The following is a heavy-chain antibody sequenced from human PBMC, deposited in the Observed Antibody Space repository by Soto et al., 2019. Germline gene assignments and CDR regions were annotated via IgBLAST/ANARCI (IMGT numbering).Heavy chain of an antibody. CDR3: ARDVDDSIGYPDTWGPYYYYGMDV. J-gene: IGHJ6*02. CDR1: GYTFTGYY. CDR2: INPNSGGT. D-gene: IGHD3-22*01. Sequence: DSVKVSCKASGYTFTGYYMHWVRQAPGQGLEWMRWINPNSGGTNYAQKFQGRVTMTRDTSISTAYMELSRLRSDDTAVYYCARDVDDSIGYPDTWGPYYYYGMDVWGQGTTVTVS. V-gene: IGHV1-2*02.